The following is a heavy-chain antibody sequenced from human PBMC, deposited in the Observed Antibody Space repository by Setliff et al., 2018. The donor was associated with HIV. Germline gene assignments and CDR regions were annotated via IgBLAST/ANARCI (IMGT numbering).Heavy chain of an antibody. Sequence: SETLSLTCTVSGGSISSYYWSWIRQPPGKGLEWIGYIYYSGSTNYNPSLKSRVTISVDTSKNQFSLKLSSVTAAGTAVYYCARNPCSGGSCPDAFDIWGQGTMVTVSS. D-gene: IGHD2-15*01. CDR2: IYYSGST. V-gene: IGHV4-59*01. CDR1: GGSISSYY. CDR3: ARNPCSGGSCPDAFDI. J-gene: IGHJ3*02.